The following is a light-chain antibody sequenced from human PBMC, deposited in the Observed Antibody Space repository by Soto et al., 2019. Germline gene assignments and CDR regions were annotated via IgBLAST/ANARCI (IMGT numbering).Light chain of an antibody. CDR1: QGIYSR. Sequence: DMQMTQSPSSVSASVGDTVTITCRASQGIYSRLARYQQKPGKAPELLIYATSTLQNGVPSRFSGSGFGTEFTLTISSLQPDDCATYYCQQYHSHWITVGQGTRLEI. J-gene: IGKJ5*01. CDR3: QQYHSHWIT. V-gene: IGKV1D-16*01. CDR2: ATS.